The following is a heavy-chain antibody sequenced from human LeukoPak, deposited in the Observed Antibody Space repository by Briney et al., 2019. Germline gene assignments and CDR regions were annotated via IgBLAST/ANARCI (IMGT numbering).Heavy chain of an antibody. CDR1: GFTFSDYW. D-gene: IGHD2-21*01. CDR2: IKQDGSEK. V-gene: IGHV3-7*01. Sequence: GGSLRLSCVGSGFTFSDYWMSWVRQAPGKGLEWVANIKQDGSEKDYVDALKGRFTISRDNAKNSLYLQMNSLRAEDTAVYYCVWWREFKRNSYWWGQGTLVTVSS. CDR3: VWWREFKRNSYW. J-gene: IGHJ4*02.